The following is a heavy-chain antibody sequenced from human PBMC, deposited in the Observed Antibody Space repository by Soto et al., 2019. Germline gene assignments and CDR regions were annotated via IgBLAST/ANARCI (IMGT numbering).Heavy chain of an antibody. J-gene: IGHJ4*02. CDR3: ARDRIVGATTKESGFDY. D-gene: IGHD1-26*01. Sequence: QVQLQESGPGLVKPSQTLSLTCTVSGGSISSGDYYWSWIRQPPGKGLEWIGYIYYSGSTYYNPSLKSRVTISVDTSKNQFSLKLSSVTAADTAVYYCARDRIVGATTKESGFDYWGQGTLVTVSS. V-gene: IGHV4-30-4*01. CDR2: IYYSGST. CDR1: GGSISSGDYY.